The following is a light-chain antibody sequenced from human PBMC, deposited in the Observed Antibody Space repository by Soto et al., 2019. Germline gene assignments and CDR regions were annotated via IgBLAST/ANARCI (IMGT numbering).Light chain of an antibody. CDR3: AAWDDTLSWV. CDR2: SNN. Sequence: QSVLTQPPSASGTPGQRVTISCSGSSSDIGSNTVNWYQQLPGTAPKHLIFSNNQRPSGVPNRFSGSKSGTSAALAISGRQPEDEADYYCAAWDDTLSWVFGGGTKLTVL. V-gene: IGLV1-44*01. CDR1: SSDIGSNT. J-gene: IGLJ3*02.